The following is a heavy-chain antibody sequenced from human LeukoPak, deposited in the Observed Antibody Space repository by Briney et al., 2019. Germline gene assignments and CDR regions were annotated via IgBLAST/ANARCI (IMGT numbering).Heavy chain of an antibody. CDR3: ARVWYDFWSGYLDI. Sequence: SETLSLTCTVSGGSISSGDYYWSWIRQPPGTGLEWIGYIYYSGSTYYNPSLKSRVTISVDTSKNQFSLKLSSVTAADTAVYYCARVWYDFWSGYLDIWGQGTMVTVSS. D-gene: IGHD3-3*01. CDR1: GGSISSGDYY. CDR2: IYYSGST. J-gene: IGHJ3*02. V-gene: IGHV4-30-4*08.